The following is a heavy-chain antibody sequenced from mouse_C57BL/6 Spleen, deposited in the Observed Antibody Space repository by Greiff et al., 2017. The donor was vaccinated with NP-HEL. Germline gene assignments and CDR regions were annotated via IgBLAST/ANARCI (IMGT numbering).Heavy chain of an antibody. D-gene: IGHD3-2*02. Sequence: VMLVESGPGLVAPSQSLSITCTVSGFSLTSYGVDWVRQSPGKGLEWLGVIWGVGSTNYNSALKSRLSISKDNSKSQVFLKMNSLQTDDTAMYYCASGELRGFAYWGQGTLVTVSA. V-gene: IGHV2-6*01. CDR1: GFSLTSYG. CDR3: ASGELRGFAY. CDR2: IWGVGST. J-gene: IGHJ3*01.